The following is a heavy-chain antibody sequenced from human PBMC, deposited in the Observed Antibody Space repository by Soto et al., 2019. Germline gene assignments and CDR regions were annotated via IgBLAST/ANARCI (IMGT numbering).Heavy chain of an antibody. D-gene: IGHD6-13*01. CDR1: GFTFKNYE. V-gene: IGHV3-64*01. Sequence: GGSLGLSCAASGFTFKNYEMHWVRKNPGKGLEYVSGISNNGAHTDYAKSVKGRFTISRDNSENTLYLQMGSLRAEDMALYYCARRGYGSRWPNVYMDVWGKGTTVTVSS. J-gene: IGHJ6*03. CDR3: ARRGYGSRWPNVYMDV. CDR2: ISNNGAHT.